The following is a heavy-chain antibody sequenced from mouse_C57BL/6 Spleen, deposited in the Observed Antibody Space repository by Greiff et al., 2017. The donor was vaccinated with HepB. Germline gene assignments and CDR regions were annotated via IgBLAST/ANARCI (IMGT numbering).Heavy chain of an antibody. D-gene: IGHD4-1*01. J-gene: IGHJ1*03. CDR1: GYSFTDYN. Sequence: EVQLQQSGPELVKPGASVKISCKASGYSFTDYNMNWVKQSNGKSLEWIGVINPNYGTTSYNQKFKGKATLTVDQSSSTAYMQLNSLTSADSAVYYWSRGWDGDWYFDVWGTGTTVTVSS. CDR3: SRGWDGDWYFDV. V-gene: IGHV1-39*01. CDR2: INPNYGTT.